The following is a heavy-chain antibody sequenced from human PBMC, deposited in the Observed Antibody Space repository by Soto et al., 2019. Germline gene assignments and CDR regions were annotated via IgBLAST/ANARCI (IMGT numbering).Heavy chain of an antibody. CDR1: GFTFSDYY. J-gene: IGHJ4*02. V-gene: IGHV3-11*01. CDR3: ARQRGYYDSSGLDY. CDR2: ISGVGGSTI. Sequence: QVQLVESGGGLVKPGGSLRLSCAASGFTFSDYYMTWIRKAPGKGLEWISYISGVGGSTIYYADSVKGRFTISRDNARNSLYLQMNSLRVEDTAVYYCARQRGYYDSSGLDYWGQGTLVTVPS. D-gene: IGHD3-22*01.